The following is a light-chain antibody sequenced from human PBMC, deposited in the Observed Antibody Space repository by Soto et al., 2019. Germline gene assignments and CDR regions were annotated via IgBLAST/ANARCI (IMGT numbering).Light chain of an antibody. CDR1: QSVSDSY. J-gene: IGKJ3*01. CDR2: AS. Sequence: EIVLTQSPGTLFLSPGERATLSCRASQSVSDSYLDWYQQKPGQAPRPLIYASSRSTGIPDRFSGSGSGTDFTLTISRLEPEDFAVYYCQHYGTSALFGPGTKVDIK. CDR3: QHYGTSAL. V-gene: IGKV3-20*01.